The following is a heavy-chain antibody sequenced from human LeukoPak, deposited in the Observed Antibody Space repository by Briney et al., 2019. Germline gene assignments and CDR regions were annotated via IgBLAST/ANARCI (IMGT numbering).Heavy chain of an antibody. Sequence: GGSLRLSCAASGYTFSTYWMHWVRQAPGEGLVWVSRIKSDGSDTSYADSVKGRFTISRDNAKNTLYLQMNSLRAEDTAVYCCARGFWTGVEYWGQGALVTVSS. J-gene: IGHJ4*02. D-gene: IGHD3/OR15-3a*01. V-gene: IGHV3-74*01. CDR1: GYTFSTYW. CDR2: IKSDGSDT. CDR3: ARGFWTGVEY.